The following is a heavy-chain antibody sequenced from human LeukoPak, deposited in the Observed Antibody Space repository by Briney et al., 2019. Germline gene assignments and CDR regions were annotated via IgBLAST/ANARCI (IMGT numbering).Heavy chain of an antibody. J-gene: IGHJ4*02. CDR3: ARSKVEGISSGYYYGPEGKFDY. D-gene: IGHD3-22*01. V-gene: IGHV1-46*01. CDR1: GYTFTSYY. CDR2: INPSGGST. Sequence: GASVKVSCKASGYTFTSYYMHWVRQAPGQGLEWMGIINPSGGSTSYAQKFQGRVTMTRDTSTSTVYMELSSLRSEDTAVYYCARSKVEGISSGYYYGPEGKFDYWGQGTLVTVSS.